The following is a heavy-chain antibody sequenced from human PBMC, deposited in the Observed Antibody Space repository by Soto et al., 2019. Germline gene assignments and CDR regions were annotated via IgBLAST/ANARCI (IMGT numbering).Heavy chain of an antibody. V-gene: IGHV3-23*01. D-gene: IGHD5-18*01. CDR1: GFTFSSYA. J-gene: IGHJ4*02. CDR2: ISGSGGST. CDR3: AKDPGRGIQLWLF. Sequence: HPGGSLRLSCAASGFTFSSYAMSWVRQAPGKGLEWVSAISGSGGSTYYADSVKGRFTISRDNSKNTLYLQMNSLRAEDTAVYYCAKDPGRGIQLWLFWGQGTLVTVSS.